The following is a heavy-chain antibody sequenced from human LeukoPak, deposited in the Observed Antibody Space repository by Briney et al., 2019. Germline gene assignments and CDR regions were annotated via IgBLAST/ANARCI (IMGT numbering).Heavy chain of an antibody. CDR3: ARVALGIAVAYY. V-gene: IGHV4-34*01. J-gene: IGHJ4*02. D-gene: IGHD6-19*01. CDR2: INHSGST. Sequence: SETLSLTCAVYGGSFSGYYWSWIRQPPGKGLEWIGEINHSGSTNYNPSLKSRVTISVDTSKNQFSLKLSSVTAADTAVYYCARVALGIAVAYYWGQGTLVTVSS. CDR1: GGSFSGYY.